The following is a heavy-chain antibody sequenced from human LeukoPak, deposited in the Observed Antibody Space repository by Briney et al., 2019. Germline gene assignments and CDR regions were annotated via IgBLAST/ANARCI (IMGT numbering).Heavy chain of an antibody. Sequence: ASVKVSCKVSGYTLTELCMHWVRQAPGKGLEWMGGFDPEDGETIYAQKFQGRVTMTEDTSTDTAYMELSSLRSEDTAVYYCATPRLYSGSYFAFDIWGQGTMVTVSS. D-gene: IGHD1-26*01. V-gene: IGHV1-24*01. J-gene: IGHJ3*02. CDR3: ATPRLYSGSYFAFDI. CDR2: FDPEDGET. CDR1: GYTLTELC.